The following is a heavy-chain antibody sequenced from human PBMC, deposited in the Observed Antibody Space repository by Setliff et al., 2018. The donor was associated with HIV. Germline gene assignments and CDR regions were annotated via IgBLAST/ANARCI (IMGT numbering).Heavy chain of an antibody. D-gene: IGHD3-22*01. J-gene: IGHJ4*02. CDR1: GDSISSGSYY. CDR2: IYTNGGT. CDR3: ARHDSGGYYSLDY. Sequence: SETLSLTCTVSGDSISSGSYYWTWIRQPAGKGLEWIGRIYTNGGTKYNPSLQSRVTISVDTSKNQFSLKLSSVTAADTAVYYCARHDSGGYYSLDYWGQGTLVTV. V-gene: IGHV4-61*02.